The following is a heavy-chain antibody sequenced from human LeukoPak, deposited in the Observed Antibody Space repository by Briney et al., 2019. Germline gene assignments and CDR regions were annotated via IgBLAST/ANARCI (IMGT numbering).Heavy chain of an antibody. V-gene: IGHV3-20*01. CDR2: INWNGGST. D-gene: IGHD6-19*01. CDR1: GFTFDDYG. CDR3: ARSSYSSGFNDAFDI. Sequence: GGSLRLSCAASGFTFDDYGVSWVRQAPGKGLEWVSGINWNGGSTGYADSVKGRFTISRDNAKNSLYLQMNSLRAEDTALYHCARSSYSSGFNDAFDIWGQGTMVTVSS. J-gene: IGHJ3*02.